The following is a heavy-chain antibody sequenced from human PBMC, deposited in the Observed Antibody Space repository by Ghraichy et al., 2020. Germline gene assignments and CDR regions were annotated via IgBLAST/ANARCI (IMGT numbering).Heavy chain of an antibody. CDR3: ARRRNPYYYDSRIGWFDP. Sequence: SETLSLTCAVYGGSLSGYYWSWIRQPPGKGVEWIGEINHSGSTNYNPSLKSRITISVDTSKNQLSLKLSSVTAADTAVYYCARRRNPYYYDSRIGWFDPWGQGTLVTVAS. CDR1: GGSLSGYY. V-gene: IGHV4-34*01. J-gene: IGHJ5*02. CDR2: INHSGST. D-gene: IGHD3-22*01.